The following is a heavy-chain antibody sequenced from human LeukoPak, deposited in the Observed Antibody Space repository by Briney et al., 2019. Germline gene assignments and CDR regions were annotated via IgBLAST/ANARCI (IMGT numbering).Heavy chain of an antibody. J-gene: IGHJ4*02. CDR2: IDTDNGKA. V-gene: IGHV1-18*01. D-gene: IGHD1-14*01. Sequence: ASVKVSCKASGYNFISFGIGWVRQAPGQGLEWMGWIDTDNGKAYYAQRLQGRLSMTIDTPTGTAYMELRSLTFDDTAVYFCARGFALTETDFEYWGQGTLVTVSS. CDR3: ARGFALTETDFEY. CDR1: GYNFISFG.